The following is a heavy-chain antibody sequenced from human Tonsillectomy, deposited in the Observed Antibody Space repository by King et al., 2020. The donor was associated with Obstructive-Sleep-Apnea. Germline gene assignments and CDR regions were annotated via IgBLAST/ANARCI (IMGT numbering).Heavy chain of an antibody. CDR3: ARDIYCGEDCYVTSPRFIEYYYHYYGMDV. Sequence: QLVQSGAEVKKPGASVKVSCKASGYTFTSYGISWVRQAPGQGLECMGWISGYNGNTHYAQKLQGRVTMTTDTSTSTAYMELRSLRSDDTAMYYCARDIYCGEDCYVTSPRFIEYYYHYYGMDVWGQGTTVTVSS. J-gene: IGHJ6*02. V-gene: IGHV1-18*04. CDR2: ISGYNGNT. CDR1: GYTFTSYG. D-gene: IGHD2-21*02.